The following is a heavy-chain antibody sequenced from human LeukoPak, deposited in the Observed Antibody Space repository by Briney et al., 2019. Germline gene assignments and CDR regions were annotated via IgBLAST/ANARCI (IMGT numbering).Heavy chain of an antibody. Sequence: GESLKISCKGSGYRFTNYWIGWVRQMPGKGLEWMGIIYPGDSDTRYSPSFQGQVTISADKSISTAYLQWSSLKASDIAMYYCARHGRYYNILTDTYYFDYWGQGTLVTVSS. D-gene: IGHD3-9*01. CDR2: IYPGDSDT. CDR1: GYRFTNYW. V-gene: IGHV5-51*01. J-gene: IGHJ4*02. CDR3: ARHGRYYNILTDTYYFDY.